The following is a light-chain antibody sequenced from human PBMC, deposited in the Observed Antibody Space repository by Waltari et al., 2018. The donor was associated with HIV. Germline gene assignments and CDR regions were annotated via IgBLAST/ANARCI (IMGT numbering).Light chain of an antibody. CDR2: AVF. V-gene: IGLV2-14*03. Sequence: HSALTHPAAVSASPAQSLPLSCSRSSRDIPDFPFVFWYQQFPCRAPKLIIFAVFSPPSGVSDLFSGSKSGATASLTISALRAEDGADYFCSSYSPRGFVLFAGGTKVTVL. CDR1: SRDIPDFPF. J-gene: IGLJ3*02. CDR3: SSYSPRGFVL.